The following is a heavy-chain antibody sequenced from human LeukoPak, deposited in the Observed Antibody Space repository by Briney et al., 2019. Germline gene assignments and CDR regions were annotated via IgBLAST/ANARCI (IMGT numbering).Heavy chain of an antibody. CDR3: AKDLGFPATRSSSWPLDY. CDR2: ISGSGGST. D-gene: IGHD6-13*01. V-gene: IGHV3-23*01. J-gene: IGHJ4*02. Sequence: GGSLRLSCAASGFTSSSYAMTWVRQAPGKGLEWVSAISGSGGSTYYADSVKGRFTISRDNSKNTLYLQMNSLRAEDTAVYYCAKDLGFPATRSSSWPLDYWGQGTLVTVSS. CDR1: GFTSSSYA.